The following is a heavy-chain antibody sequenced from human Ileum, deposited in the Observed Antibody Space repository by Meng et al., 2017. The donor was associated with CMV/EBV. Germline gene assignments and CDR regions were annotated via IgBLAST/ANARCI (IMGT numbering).Heavy chain of an antibody. CDR1: GFMFNNFA. D-gene: IGHD1-26*01. Sequence: SGFMFNNFAQGCVRQAPSKGLKWKTCISYDGSDKFYTNSVKGRFAIYRDNSKNTVDLQMNYLTAEDTALYYCVKRLGGRNAEWFLHWGQGALVTVSS. J-gene: IGHJ1*01. CDR2: ISYDGSDK. CDR3: VKRLGGRNAEWFLH. V-gene: IGHV3-30*18.